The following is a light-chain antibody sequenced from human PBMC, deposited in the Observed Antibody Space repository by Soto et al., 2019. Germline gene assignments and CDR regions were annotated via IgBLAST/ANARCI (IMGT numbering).Light chain of an antibody. CDR3: QSYGSGTHFV. J-gene: IGLJ1*01. CDR2: EDS. Sequence: NFMLTQPHSVSESPGQTVTISCTRSGGSIASNFVQWYQQRPGSAPILFIYEDSKRPSGVSDRFSGSIDTSSNSASLTISRLTTDDEGDYYCQSYGSGTHFVFGSGTKLTVL. CDR1: GGSIASNF. V-gene: IGLV6-57*04.